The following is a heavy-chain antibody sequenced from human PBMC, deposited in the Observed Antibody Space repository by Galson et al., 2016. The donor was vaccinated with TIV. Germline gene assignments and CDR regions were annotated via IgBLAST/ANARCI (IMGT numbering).Heavy chain of an antibody. CDR1: GFTFSSYA. J-gene: IGHJ4*02. CDR2: ISGWGDST. CDR3: ANRGDTLGLFES. V-gene: IGHV3-23*01. Sequence: SLRLSCAASGFTFSSYAMTWVRQAPGKGLEWVSTISGWGDSTKYADSVKGRFTISRDNSKNMVYLQMNSLRAEDTAVYYCANRGDTLGLFESWGQGTLVTVSS. D-gene: IGHD4-17*01.